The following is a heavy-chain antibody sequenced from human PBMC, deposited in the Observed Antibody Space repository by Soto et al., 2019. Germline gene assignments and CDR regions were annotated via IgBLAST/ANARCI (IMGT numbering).Heavy chain of an antibody. Sequence: QVQLVESGGGVVQPGRSLRLSCAASGFTFSSYAMHWVRQAPGKGLEWVAVISYDGSNKYYADSVKGRFTISRDNSKNTLYLQMNSRRAEDTAVYYCARVHDYGDYFDAFDIWGQGTMVTVSS. CDR3: ARVHDYGDYFDAFDI. V-gene: IGHV3-30-3*01. CDR1: GFTFSSYA. CDR2: ISYDGSNK. J-gene: IGHJ3*02. D-gene: IGHD4-17*01.